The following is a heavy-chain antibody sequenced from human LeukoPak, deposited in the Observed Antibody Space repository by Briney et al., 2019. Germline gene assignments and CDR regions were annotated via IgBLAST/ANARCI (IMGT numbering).Heavy chain of an antibody. D-gene: IGHD5-12*01. CDR3: ARGSGGAFDI. CDR1: GGSFSGYY. CDR2: INHSGST. Sequence: PSETLSLTCAVYGGSFSGYYWSWIRQPPGKGLEWIGEINHSGSTNYNPSLKSRVTISVDTSKNQFSLKLSSVTAADTAVYYFARGSGGAFDIWGQGTMVTVSS. V-gene: IGHV4-34*01. J-gene: IGHJ3*02.